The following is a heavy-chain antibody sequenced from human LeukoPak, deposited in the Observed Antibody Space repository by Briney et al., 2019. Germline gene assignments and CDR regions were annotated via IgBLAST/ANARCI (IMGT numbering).Heavy chain of an antibody. CDR1: GGSISSGDYY. Sequence: SQTLSLTCTVSGGSISSGDYYWSWIRQPPGKGLEWIGYIYYSGSTYYNPSLKSRVTISVDTSKNQFSLKLSSVTAADTAVYYCARSVEWLFYFDYWGQGTLVTVSS. CDR2: IYYSGST. V-gene: IGHV4-30-4*08. D-gene: IGHD3-3*01. CDR3: ARSVEWLFYFDY. J-gene: IGHJ4*02.